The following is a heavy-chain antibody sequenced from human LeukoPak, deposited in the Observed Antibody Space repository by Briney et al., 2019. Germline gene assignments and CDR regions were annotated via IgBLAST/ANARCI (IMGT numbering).Heavy chain of an antibody. V-gene: IGHV4-30-2*01. CDR2: IYYSGST. CDR3: ARGSSGGYYDILTGYFPHAFDI. Sequence: PLETLSLTCTVSGGSISSGGYYWGWIRQPPGKGLEWIGYIYYSGSTYYNPSLESRVTISADRSKNQFSLKLNSVTAADTAVYYCARGSSGGYYDILTGYFPHAFDIWGQGTMVTVSS. J-gene: IGHJ3*02. CDR1: GGSISSGGYY. D-gene: IGHD3-9*01.